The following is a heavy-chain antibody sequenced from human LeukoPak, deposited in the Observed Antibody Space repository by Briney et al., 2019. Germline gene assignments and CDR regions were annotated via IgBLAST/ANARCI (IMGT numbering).Heavy chain of an antibody. CDR2: INHSGST. CDR3: AFVWDSGGIKAAGY. CDR1: GGSFSGYY. J-gene: IGHJ4*02. D-gene: IGHD6-19*01. V-gene: IGHV4-34*01. Sequence: PSETLSLTCAVYGGSFSGYYWSWIRQPPGKGLEWIGEINHSGSTNYNPSLKSRVTISVDTSKNQFSLKLSSVTAADTAVYYCAFVWDSGGIKAAGYWGQGTLVTVSS.